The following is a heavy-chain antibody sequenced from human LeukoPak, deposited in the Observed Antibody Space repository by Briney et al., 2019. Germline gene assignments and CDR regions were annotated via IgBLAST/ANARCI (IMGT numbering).Heavy chain of an antibody. D-gene: IGHD6-13*01. J-gene: IGHJ5*02. CDR2: ISGSGGST. CDR1: GFTFSSYA. CDR3: AKDYQGSSWGVFNPGP. V-gene: IGHV3-23*01. Sequence: GGSLRLSCAASGFTFSSYAMSWVRQAPGKGLEWVSAISGSGGSTYYADSVKGRFTISRDNSKNTLYLQMNSLRAEDTAVYYCAKDYQGSSWGVFNPGPWGQGILVTVSS.